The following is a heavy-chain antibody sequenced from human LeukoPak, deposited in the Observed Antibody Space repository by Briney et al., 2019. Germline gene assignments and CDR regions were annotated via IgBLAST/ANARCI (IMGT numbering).Heavy chain of an antibody. Sequence: SETLSLTCTVSGGSVNSRSYYWNWIRQPPGKGLEWIGYIYYNGNTNYNPSLKSRVTISVDTSKNQFSLKLTSVTAADTALYYCARDQGDYYGSGTYYLDSFDIWGQGAMVTVSS. D-gene: IGHD3-10*01. J-gene: IGHJ3*02. V-gene: IGHV4-61*01. CDR2: IYYNGNT. CDR3: ARDQGDYYGSGTYYLDSFDI. CDR1: GGSVNSRSYY.